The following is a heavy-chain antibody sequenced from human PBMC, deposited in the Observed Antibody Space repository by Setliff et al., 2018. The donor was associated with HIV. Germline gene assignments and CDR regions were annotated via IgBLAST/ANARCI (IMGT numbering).Heavy chain of an antibody. V-gene: IGHV3-48*03. D-gene: IGHD3-22*01. CDR1: GFTFSSYE. Sequence: PGESLKISCAASGFTFSSYEMNWVRQAPGKGLEWVSYISSSGSTIYYADSVKGRFTISRDNAKNSLYLQMNSLRAEDTAVYYCARNYYDSSGYYGMDVWGQGTTVTVS. CDR3: ARNYYDSSGYYGMDV. J-gene: IGHJ6*02. CDR2: ISSSGSTI.